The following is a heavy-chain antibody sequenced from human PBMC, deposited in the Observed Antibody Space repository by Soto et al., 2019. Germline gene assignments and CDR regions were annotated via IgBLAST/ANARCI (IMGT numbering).Heavy chain of an antibody. V-gene: IGHV4-34*01. CDR2: IKDGGRT. J-gene: IGHJ4*02. Sequence: QVQLQQWGAGLLKPSETLSLNCAVNGGSLSGYYWSWIRQPPGKGLEWIGEIKDGGRTNYSPSLKRPATTSSDPSNNQFSLRLYSVTAADTGVYYCARGQEGVVATHWDQGTLVTVSS. D-gene: IGHD5-12*01. CDR3: ARGQEGVVATH. CDR1: GGSLSGYY.